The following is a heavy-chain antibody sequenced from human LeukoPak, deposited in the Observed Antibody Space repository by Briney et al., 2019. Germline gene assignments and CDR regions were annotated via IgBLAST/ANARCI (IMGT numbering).Heavy chain of an antibody. CDR3: ARRGNTYGSGYFDP. CDR1: GGSINSSSYS. D-gene: IGHD5-18*01. CDR2: IYYSGYT. Sequence: PSETLSLTCTVSGGSINSSSYSWGWIRQPPGKGLEWIGRIYYSGYTSYNPSLKSRVTISVDTSKNQFSLKLSSVTAADTAVYYCARRGNTYGSGYFDPWGQGTLVTVSA. V-gene: IGHV4-39*01. J-gene: IGHJ5*02.